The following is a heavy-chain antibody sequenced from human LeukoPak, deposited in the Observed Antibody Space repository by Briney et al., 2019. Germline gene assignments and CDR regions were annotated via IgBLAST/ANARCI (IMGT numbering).Heavy chain of an antibody. D-gene: IGHD6-13*01. J-gene: IGHJ4*02. Sequence: SETLSLTCTVSGGSISSYYWSWTRQPPGKGLEWIGYIYYSGSTNYNPSLKSRVTISVDTSKNQFSLKLSSVTAADTAVYYCARLTGIAAAGTVDYWGQGTLVTVPS. CDR2: IYYSGST. CDR1: GGSISSYY. V-gene: IGHV4-59*08. CDR3: ARLTGIAAAGTVDY.